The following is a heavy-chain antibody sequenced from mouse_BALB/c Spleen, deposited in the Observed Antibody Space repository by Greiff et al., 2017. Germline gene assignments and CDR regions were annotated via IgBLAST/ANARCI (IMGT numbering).Heavy chain of an antibody. V-gene: IGHV5-9-4*01. CDR3: ARDRGDWAMDY. Sequence: EVQRVESGGGLVKPGGSLKLSCAASGFTFSSYAMSWVRQSPEKRLEWVAEISSGGSYTYYPDTVTGRFTISRDNAKNTLYLEMSSLRSEDTAMYYCARDRGDWAMDYWGQGTSVTVSS. CDR1: GFTFSSYA. D-gene: IGHD3-1*01. J-gene: IGHJ4*01. CDR2: ISSGGSYT.